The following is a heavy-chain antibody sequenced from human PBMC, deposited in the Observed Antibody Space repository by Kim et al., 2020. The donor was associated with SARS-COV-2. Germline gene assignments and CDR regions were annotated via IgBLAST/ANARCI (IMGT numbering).Heavy chain of an antibody. J-gene: IGHJ6*02. Sequence: GESLKISCKGSGYSFTSYWISWVRQMPGKGLEWMGRIDPSDSYTNYSPSFQGHVTISADKSISTAYLQWSSLKASDTAMYYCARDDYVWGSYRPPNYYYYGMDVWGQGTTVTVSS. V-gene: IGHV5-10-1*01. CDR3: ARDDYVWGSYRPPNYYYYGMDV. D-gene: IGHD3-16*02. CDR1: GYSFTSYW. CDR2: IDPSDSYT.